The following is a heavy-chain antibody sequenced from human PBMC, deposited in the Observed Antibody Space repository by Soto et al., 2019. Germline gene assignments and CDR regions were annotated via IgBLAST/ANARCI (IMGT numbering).Heavy chain of an antibody. V-gene: IGHV4-59*08. Sequence: SETLSLTCTVSGGSISSYYWSWIRQPPGKGLEWIGYIYYSGSTNYNPSLKSRVTISVDTSKNQSSLKLSSVTAADTAVYYCARADIVVVPAANNVGDYYYYYMDVWGKGTTVTVSS. CDR1: GGSISSYY. J-gene: IGHJ6*03. CDR3: ARADIVVVPAANNVGDYYYYYMDV. CDR2: IYYSGST. D-gene: IGHD2-2*01.